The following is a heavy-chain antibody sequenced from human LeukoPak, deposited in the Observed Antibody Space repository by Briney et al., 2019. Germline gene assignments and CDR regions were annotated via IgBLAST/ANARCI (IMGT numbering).Heavy chain of an antibody. D-gene: IGHD6-19*01. CDR3: VRRGDASSGWGDHDY. Sequence: GGSLRLSCAASGFTFNRNAISRVRQAPGKGLEWVSTIGGSGDKTFYADSVKGRFTISRDNSKNMLHLQMSSLTGEDTALYYCVRRGDASSGWGDHDYWGQGALVTVSS. V-gene: IGHV3-23*01. J-gene: IGHJ4*02. CDR1: GFTFNRNA. CDR2: IGGSGDKT.